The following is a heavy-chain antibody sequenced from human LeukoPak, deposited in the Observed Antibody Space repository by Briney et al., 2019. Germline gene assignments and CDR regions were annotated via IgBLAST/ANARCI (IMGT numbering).Heavy chain of an antibody. CDR3: ARTRDNYGSGSYIDY. J-gene: IGHJ4*02. CDR1: GYSFTDFY. D-gene: IGHD3-10*01. V-gene: IGHV1-2*02. Sequence: GASVKVSCKASGYSFTDFYMHWVRQAPGQGLEWMGWINPNSGATNYAQNFQGRVTMTRDMSTSTVYMELSSLRSEDTAVYYCARTRDNYGSGSYIDYWGQGTLVTVSS. CDR2: INPNSGAT.